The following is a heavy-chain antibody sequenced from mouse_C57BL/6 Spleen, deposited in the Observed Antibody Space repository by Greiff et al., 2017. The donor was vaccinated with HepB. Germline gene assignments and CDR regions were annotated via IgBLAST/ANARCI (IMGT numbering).Heavy chain of an antibody. J-gene: IGHJ4*01. V-gene: IGHV1-55*01. Sequence: QVQLQQPGAELVKPGASVKMSCKASGYTFTSYWITWVKQRPGQGLEWIGDIYPGSGSTNYNEKFKSKATLTVDTSSSTAYMQLSSLTSADSAVYFCERGYYGRIHYAMDYGGQRTSVTVSS. CDR1: GYTFTSYW. CDR2: IYPGSGST. CDR3: ERGYYGRIHYAMDY. D-gene: IGHD1-1*01.